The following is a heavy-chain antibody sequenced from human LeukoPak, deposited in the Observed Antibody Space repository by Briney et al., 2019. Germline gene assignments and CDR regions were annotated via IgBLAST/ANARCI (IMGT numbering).Heavy chain of an antibody. CDR2: MNPNSGNT. CDR1: GYTFTSYD. V-gene: IGHV1-8*01. Sequence: ASVKVSCKASGYTFTSYDINWVRQATGQGLEWMGWMNPNSGNTGYAQKFQGRVTMTRNTSISTAYMELSSLRSEDTAVYYCARGRRLRGWFDPWGQGNLVTVSS. CDR3: ARGRRLRGWFDP. J-gene: IGHJ5*02. D-gene: IGHD1-14*01.